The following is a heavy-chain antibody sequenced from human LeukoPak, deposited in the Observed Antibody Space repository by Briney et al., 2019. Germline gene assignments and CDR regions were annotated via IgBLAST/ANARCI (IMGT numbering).Heavy chain of an antibody. V-gene: IGHV3-7*04. Sequence: QPGGSLRLSCAASGFTFSNYWMSWVRQAPGKGLEWVASIKEDGSDKYYVDSVKGRFTISRDSAKNSLFLQMNSLRAEDTAVYYCARDQWRLFDYWGQGNPGHRLL. CDR3: ARDQWRLFDY. D-gene: IGHD2-21*02. CDR2: IKEDGSDK. J-gene: IGHJ4*02. CDR1: GFTFSNYW.